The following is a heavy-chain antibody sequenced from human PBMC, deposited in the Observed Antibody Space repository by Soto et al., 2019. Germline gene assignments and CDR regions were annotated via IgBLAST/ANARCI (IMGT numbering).Heavy chain of an antibody. D-gene: IGHD2-15*01. CDR2: INSDGSST. V-gene: IGHV3-74*01. Sequence: EVQLVESGGGLVQPGGSLRLSCAASGFTFSSYWMHWVRQAPGKGLVWVSRINSDGSSTSYADSVKGRFTISRDNAKNKLYLKMNSLRAEDPAVYYCVRTSLVVAAATREDYWGQGTLVTVSS. J-gene: IGHJ4*02. CDR3: VRTSLVVAAATREDY. CDR1: GFTFSSYW.